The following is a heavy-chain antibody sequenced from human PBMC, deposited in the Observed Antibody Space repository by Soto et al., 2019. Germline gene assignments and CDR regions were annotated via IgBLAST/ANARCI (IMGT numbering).Heavy chain of an antibody. CDR2: IYYSGST. J-gene: IGHJ6*02. CDR3: ARDILTGRYGMDV. D-gene: IGHD3-9*01. V-gene: IGHV4-31*03. CDR1: GGSISSGGYY. Sequence: TLSLTCTVSGGSISSGGYYWSWIRQHPGKGLEWIGYIYYSGSTYYNPSLKSRVTISVDTSKNQFSLKLSSVTAADTAVYYCARDILTGRYGMDVWGQGTTVTVSS.